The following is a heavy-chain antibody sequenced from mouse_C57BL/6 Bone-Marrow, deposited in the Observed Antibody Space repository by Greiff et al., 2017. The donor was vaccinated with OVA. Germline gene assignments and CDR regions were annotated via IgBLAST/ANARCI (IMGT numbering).Heavy chain of an antibody. D-gene: IGHD2-5*01. CDR3: ARRRSNYDDMDD. CDR1: GYTFTSYG. CDR2: IYPRSGNT. V-gene: IGHV1-81*01. J-gene: IGHJ4*01. Sequence: VQRVESGAELVRPGASVKLSCKASGYTFTSYGISWVKQRTGQGLEWIGEIYPRSGNTYYNEKFKGKATLTADKSSSTAYMELRSLTSEDSAVYFCARRRSNYDDMDDWGKGTSVTVSS.